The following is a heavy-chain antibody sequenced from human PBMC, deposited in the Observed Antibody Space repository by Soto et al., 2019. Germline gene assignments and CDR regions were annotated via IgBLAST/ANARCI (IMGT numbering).Heavy chain of an antibody. D-gene: IGHD2-2*01. J-gene: IGHJ5*02. CDR3: ERDYCSSTSCPSNWFDP. CDR2: ISGYNGNT. Sequence: ASVKVSCKASGYTFTSYGISWVRQAPGQGLEWMGWISGYNGNTNYAQKLQGRVTMTTDTSTSTAYMELRSLRSDDTDVYYCERDYCSSTSCPSNWFDPWGQGTLVTVSS. V-gene: IGHV1-18*01. CDR1: GYTFTSYG.